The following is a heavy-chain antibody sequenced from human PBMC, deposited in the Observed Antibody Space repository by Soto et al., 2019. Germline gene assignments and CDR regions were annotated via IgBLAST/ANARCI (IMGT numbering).Heavy chain of an antibody. CDR2: IYYSGST. CDR1: GGSISSGGYY. J-gene: IGHJ4*02. CDR3: ARGLSPFHFDY. Sequence: SETLSLTCTVSGGSISSGGYYWSWTRQHPGKGLEWIGYIYYSGSTYYNPSLKSRVTISVDTSKNQFSLKLSSVTAADTAVYYCARGLSPFHFDYWGQGTLVTVSS. V-gene: IGHV4-31*03.